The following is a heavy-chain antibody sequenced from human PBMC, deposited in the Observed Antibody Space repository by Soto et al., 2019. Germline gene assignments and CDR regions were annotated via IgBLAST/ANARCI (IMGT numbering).Heavy chain of an antibody. J-gene: IGHJ4*02. CDR3: ARGRLSTFDY. Sequence: SQTLSLTCVVSGDSVSSNNIAWNWLRQSPWRGLEWLGRTYYRSKWYNEYAVSVRSRITINLDTSKNQFSLQLNSVTPEDTAVYYCARGRLSTFDYWGQGAQVTVSS. V-gene: IGHV6-1*01. CDR2: TYYRSKWYN. CDR1: GDSVSSNNIA.